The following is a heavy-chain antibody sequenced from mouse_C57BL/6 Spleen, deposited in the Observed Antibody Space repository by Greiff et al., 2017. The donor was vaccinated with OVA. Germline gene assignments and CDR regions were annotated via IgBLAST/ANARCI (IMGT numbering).Heavy chain of an antibody. CDR1: GYAFSSSW. CDR3: AGAQSSGY. D-gene: IGHD3-2*02. J-gene: IGHJ2*01. CDR2: IYPGDGDT. V-gene: IGHV1-82*01. Sequence: QVQLQQSGPELVKPGASVKISCKASGYAFSSSWMNWVKQRPGKGLEWIGRIYPGDGDTNYNGKFKGKATLTADKSSSTAYMQLSSLTAVDSAVYFCAGAQSSGYWGQGTTLTVSS.